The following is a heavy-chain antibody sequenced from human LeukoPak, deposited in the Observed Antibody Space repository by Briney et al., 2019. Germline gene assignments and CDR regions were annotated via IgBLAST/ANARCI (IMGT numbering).Heavy chain of an antibody. V-gene: IGHV1-3*01. CDR1: GYTFTSYA. Sequence: GASVKVSCTASGYTFTSYAMHWVRQAPGQRLEWMGWINAGNGNTKYSQKFQGRVTITRDTSASTAYMELSSLRSEDTAVYYCAKGGYYYDKTLDYWGQGTLVTVSS. CDR3: AKGGYYYDKTLDY. CDR2: INAGNGNT. J-gene: IGHJ4*02. D-gene: IGHD3-22*01.